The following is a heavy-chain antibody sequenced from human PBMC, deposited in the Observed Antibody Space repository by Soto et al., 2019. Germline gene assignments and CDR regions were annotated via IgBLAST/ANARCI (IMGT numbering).Heavy chain of an antibody. V-gene: IGHV3-74*01. Sequence: EVQLVESGGGLVQPGGSLRLSCAASGFTFSSYWMHWVRQAPGKGLVWVSRINSDGSSTSYADSVKGRFTISRDNAKNTLYLQTNGLSAEDTAVYYGARGARGGNYFDYWGRGTLVTVSS. CDR2: INSDGSST. J-gene: IGHJ4*02. CDR1: GFTFSSYW. CDR3: ARGARGGNYFDY. D-gene: IGHD3-16*01.